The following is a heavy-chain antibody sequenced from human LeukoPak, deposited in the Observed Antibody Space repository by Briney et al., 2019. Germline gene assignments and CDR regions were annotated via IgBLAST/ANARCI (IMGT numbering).Heavy chain of an antibody. CDR3: ARLSTNSRVGGYDPQWYFDL. D-gene: IGHD5-12*01. Sequence: ASVKVSCKAFGYTFINYGFSWVRQAPGQGLEWMGWISGYNGNTNYLQRLQGRVNMTTDTSTNTVYMELRSLRSDDAAVYYCARLSTNSRVGGYDPQWYFDLWGRGTLVTVSS. J-gene: IGHJ2*01. CDR2: ISGYNGNT. V-gene: IGHV1-18*04. CDR1: GYTFINYG.